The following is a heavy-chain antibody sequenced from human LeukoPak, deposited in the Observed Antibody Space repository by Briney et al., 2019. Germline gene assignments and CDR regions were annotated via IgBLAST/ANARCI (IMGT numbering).Heavy chain of an antibody. Sequence: PGGSLRLSCAASGFTFSSYWMSWVRQAPGKGLEWVANIKQDGSEKYYVDSAKGRFTISRDNAKSPVFLQMDSLRVEDTAVYYCAREAMMRYADNYNYFYYMDVWGKGTTVTVSS. CDR3: AREAMMRYADNYNYFYYMDV. D-gene: IGHD3-22*01. V-gene: IGHV3-7*01. CDR2: IKQDGSEK. J-gene: IGHJ6*03. CDR1: GFTFSSYW.